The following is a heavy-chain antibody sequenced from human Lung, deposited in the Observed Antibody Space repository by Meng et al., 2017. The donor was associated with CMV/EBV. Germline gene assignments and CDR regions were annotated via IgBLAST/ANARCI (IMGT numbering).Heavy chain of an antibody. V-gene: IGHV5-51*01. Sequence: KVSXKGSGYSFTSYWIGWVRQMPGKGLEWMGIIYPGDSDTRYSPSFQGQVTISADKSISTAYLQWSSLKASDTAMYYCARTVKYYYDSSGQDPWGQGXLVTVSS. CDR3: ARTVKYYYDSSGQDP. J-gene: IGHJ5*02. D-gene: IGHD3-22*01. CDR1: GYSFTSYW. CDR2: IYPGDSDT.